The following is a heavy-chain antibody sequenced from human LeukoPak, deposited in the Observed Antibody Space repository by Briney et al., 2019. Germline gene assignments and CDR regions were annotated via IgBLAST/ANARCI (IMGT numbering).Heavy chain of an antibody. V-gene: IGHV3-7*01. Sequence: GGSLRLSCAACGFTFSSYWMSWVRQAPGEGREWVARIKQDGSEKHYVDSVKGRFTISRDNAKNSLYLQMNSLRAEDTAVYYCARPYSSGWDPIDYWGQGTLVTVSA. CDR3: ARPYSSGWDPIDY. CDR2: IKQDGSEK. CDR1: GFTFSSYW. D-gene: IGHD6-19*01. J-gene: IGHJ4*02.